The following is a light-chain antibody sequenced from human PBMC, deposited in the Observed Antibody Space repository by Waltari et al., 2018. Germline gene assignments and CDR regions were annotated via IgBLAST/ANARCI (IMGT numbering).Light chain of an antibody. CDR3: LQRSNWPYT. CDR2: DAS. V-gene: IGKV3-11*01. Sequence: EIVLTQSPATLSLSPGERATLSCRASQTVRSFLAWDQQKPGQAPRLLIFDASSRAPGIPAKFRGSGSGTDFTLTVSNLEPEDFAVYYCLQRSNWPYTFGQGTRVEIK. CDR1: QTVRSF. J-gene: IGKJ2*01.